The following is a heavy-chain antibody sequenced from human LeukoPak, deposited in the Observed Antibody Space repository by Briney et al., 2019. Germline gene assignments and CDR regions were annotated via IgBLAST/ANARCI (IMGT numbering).Heavy chain of an antibody. CDR1: GFTFSSYD. CDR2: IGTAGDT. J-gene: IGHJ4*02. V-gene: IGHV3-13*01. Sequence: PGGSLRLSCAASGFTFSSYDMHWVRRATGKGLEWVSAIGTAGDTYYPGSVKGRFTISRENAKNSLYLQMNSLRAGDTAVYYCARGIEYYDFWSGYSDLYYFDYWGQGTLVTVSS. CDR3: ARGIEYYDFWSGYSDLYYFDY. D-gene: IGHD3-3*01.